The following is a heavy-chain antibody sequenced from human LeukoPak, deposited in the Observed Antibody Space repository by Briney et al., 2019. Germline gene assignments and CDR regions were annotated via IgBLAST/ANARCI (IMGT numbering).Heavy chain of an antibody. J-gene: IGHJ4*02. CDR1: GGSIGSNNW. V-gene: IGHV4-4*02. Sequence: SETLSLTCAVSGGSIGSNNWWIWVRQSPEKGLEWIGEIYHDGSTNYNPSLKSRVTISMDKSKNQLSLKLTSVTAADTAVYYCGSRRTAMFGVIKGPIDYWGQGTLVTVSS. CDR2: IYHDGST. CDR3: GSRRTAMFGVIKGPIDY. D-gene: IGHD3-3*01.